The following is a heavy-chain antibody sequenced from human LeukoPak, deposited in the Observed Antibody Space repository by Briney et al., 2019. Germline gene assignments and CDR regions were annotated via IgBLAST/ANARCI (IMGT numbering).Heavy chain of an antibody. D-gene: IGHD6-19*01. J-gene: IGHJ1*01. Sequence: GGSLRLSCAASGFTFSSYTIHWVRQAPGKGPEWVAVISYDGSNKYFADSVKGQFTISRDNSKNTLYLQMNSLRAEDTAVYYCARDSGWYRGYFQHWGQGTLVTVSS. CDR1: GFTFSSYT. V-gene: IGHV3-30*04. CDR3: ARDSGWYRGYFQH. CDR2: ISYDGSNK.